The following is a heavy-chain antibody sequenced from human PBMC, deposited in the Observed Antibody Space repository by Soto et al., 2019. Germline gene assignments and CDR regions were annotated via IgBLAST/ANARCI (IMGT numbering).Heavy chain of an antibody. CDR1: GVSINSYY. V-gene: IGHV4-59*07. CDR2: ISHSGTT. D-gene: IGHD3-10*01. CDR3: ARGTRATQYYFYFYGMDV. J-gene: IGHJ6*02. Sequence: DTLSLTCTVSGVSINSYYLSWIRPPPGKGLEWIGYISHSGTTSYNPSLKSRLTISLNTSKNQFSLKLRSVSAADTAIYYCARGTRATQYYFYFYGMDVWGQGTTVTVSS.